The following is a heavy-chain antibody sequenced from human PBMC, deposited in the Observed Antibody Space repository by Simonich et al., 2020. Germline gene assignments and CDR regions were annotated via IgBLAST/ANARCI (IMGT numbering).Heavy chain of an antibody. Sequence: QVQLQQWGAGLLKPSETLSLTCAVYGGSFSGYYWSGIRQPPGKGLAWIGEINHSGRTNYNPSLKIRVTISVDTSKNQFSLKLSSVTAADTAVYYCARLGVYDSSGYNDYWGQGTLVTVSS. J-gene: IGHJ4*02. CDR2: INHSGRT. V-gene: IGHV4-34*01. D-gene: IGHD3-22*01. CDR3: ARLGVYDSSGYNDY. CDR1: GGSFSGYY.